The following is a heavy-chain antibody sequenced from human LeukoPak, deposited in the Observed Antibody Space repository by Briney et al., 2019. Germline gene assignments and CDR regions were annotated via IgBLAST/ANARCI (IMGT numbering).Heavy chain of an antibody. J-gene: IGHJ4*02. CDR1: GDSVSNGNYY. CDR3: ARGPNSGYGRFDY. D-gene: IGHD5-12*01. CDR2: FYYSGST. Sequence: SETLSLTCTVSGDSVSNGNYYWSWLRQPPGRGLEWIAYFYYSGSTTYNPSLKGPVTISVDTSKNQFSLKLSSVTAADTAVYYCARGPNSGYGRFDYWGQGILVTVSS. V-gene: IGHV4-61*01.